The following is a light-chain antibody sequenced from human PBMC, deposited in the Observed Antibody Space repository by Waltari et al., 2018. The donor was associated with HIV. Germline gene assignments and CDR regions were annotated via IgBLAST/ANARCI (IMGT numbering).Light chain of an antibody. Sequence: QSALTQPPAASGSPGQSVTISCNGTSNDIGPYNYVSWYQQHPDKAPRLLILEFNKRPSGVPGRFSGSKSGNTASLTVSGLQAEDEADYYCSSYAGSGNLLLFGGGTKVTVL. J-gene: IGLJ6*01. CDR2: EFN. CDR3: SSYAGSGNLLL. V-gene: IGLV2-8*01. CDR1: SNDIGPYNY.